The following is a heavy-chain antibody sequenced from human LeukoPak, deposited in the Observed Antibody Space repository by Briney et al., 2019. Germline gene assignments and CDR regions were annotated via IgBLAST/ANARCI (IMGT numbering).Heavy chain of an antibody. D-gene: IGHD3-10*01. CDR3: AKGYYGSGSYGWFDY. CDR2: ICGSDDRT. V-gene: IGHV3-23*01. Sequence: GGSLSLTCAASGFTFSSSAMSWVRQAPGKGLEWVSTICGSDDRTYYADSVKGRFTISRENSKNTLFLHMNSLRAEDTAVYSCAKGYYGSGSYGWFDYWGQGTLVTVSS. J-gene: IGHJ4*02. CDR1: GFTFSSSA.